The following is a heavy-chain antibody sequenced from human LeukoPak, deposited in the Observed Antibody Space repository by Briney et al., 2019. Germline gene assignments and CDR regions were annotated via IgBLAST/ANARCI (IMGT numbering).Heavy chain of an antibody. J-gene: IGHJ5*02. D-gene: IGHD1-26*01. CDR3: ARDLVSGSYGGWFDP. Sequence: KSGGSLRLSCAASGFTFSNYAMHWVRQAPGKGLEWVAVISYDGTKRYYQDSVKGRFTISRDNPKNTLYLQVSSLRPEDTAVYYCARDLVSGSYGGWFDPRGRGTLVTVSS. V-gene: IGHV3-30*04. CDR1: GFTFSNYA. CDR2: ISYDGTKR.